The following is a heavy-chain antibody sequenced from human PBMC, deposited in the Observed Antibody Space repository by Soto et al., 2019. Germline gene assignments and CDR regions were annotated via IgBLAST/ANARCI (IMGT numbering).Heavy chain of an antibody. J-gene: IGHJ4*02. CDR2: VSGGGDSS. CDR1: GFTFRNFS. D-gene: IGHD3-16*01. CDR3: AKGPYAMARPPDN. Sequence: EVQVLESGGGLVQPGGSLRLSCAASGFTFRNFSMNWVHQAPGRGLEWVYGVSGGGDSSYYADSVKGRFTTSRHNSKNTVYLQMNSLRVEDAAVYYCAKGPYAMARPPDNWGQGTLDIVSS. V-gene: IGHV3-23*01.